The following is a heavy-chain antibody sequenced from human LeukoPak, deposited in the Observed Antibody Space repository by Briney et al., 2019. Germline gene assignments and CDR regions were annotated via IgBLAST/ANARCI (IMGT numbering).Heavy chain of an antibody. J-gene: IGHJ4*02. Sequence: GSLRLPFSASGFHFSNYGLDWVRPAPGKGLGGVAVISYDGSNKYYADSVKGRFTISRDNSKNTLYLQMNSLRAEDTAVYYCAKVRSGWYGNYFDYWGQGTLVTVSS. CDR2: ISYDGSNK. V-gene: IGHV3-30*18. CDR1: GFHFSNYG. CDR3: AKVRSGWYGNYFDY. D-gene: IGHD6-19*01.